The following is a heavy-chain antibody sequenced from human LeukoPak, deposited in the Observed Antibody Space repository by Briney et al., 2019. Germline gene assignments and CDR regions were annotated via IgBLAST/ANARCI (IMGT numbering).Heavy chain of an antibody. V-gene: IGHV4-34*01. CDR1: GGSFSGYY. CDR3: ARGGGSGSYYKGYFDY. D-gene: IGHD3-10*01. J-gene: IGHJ4*02. Sequence: PSETLSLTCAVYGGSFSGYYWSWIRQPPGKGLEWIGETNHSGSTNYNPSLKSRVTISVDTSKNQFSLKLSSVTAADTAVYYCARGGGSGSYYKGYFDYWGQRTLVTVSS. CDR2: TNHSGST.